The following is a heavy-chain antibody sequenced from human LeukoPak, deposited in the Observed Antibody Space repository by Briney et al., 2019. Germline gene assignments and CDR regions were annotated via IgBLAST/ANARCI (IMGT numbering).Heavy chain of an antibody. CDR1: GFTFSNFA. CDR2: IWYDGSNK. D-gene: IGHD4-17*01. Sequence: GGSLRLACSASGFTFSNFAMHWVRQAPGKGLEWVAVIWYDGSNKYYADSVKGRFTISRDNSKNTLYLQMNSLRAEDTAVYYCAVRLPFDYWGQGTLVTVSS. CDR3: AVRLPFDY. J-gene: IGHJ4*02. V-gene: IGHV3-33*08.